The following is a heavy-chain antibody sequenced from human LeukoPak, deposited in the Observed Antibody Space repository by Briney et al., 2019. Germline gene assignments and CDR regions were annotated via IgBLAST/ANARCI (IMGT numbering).Heavy chain of an antibody. V-gene: IGHV3-23*01. CDR3: AKETYGSGSYYDLDY. J-gene: IGHJ4*02. CDR1: GFTYSTYA. CDR2: ISDSGVST. Sequence: PGGSLRLSCAASGFTYSTYAMSWVRQAPGKGLEWVSSISDSGVSTYYADSVKGRFTISRDNSKNTLYLQMNSLRAEDTAVYYCAKETYGSGSYYDLDYWGQGSLVTVFS. D-gene: IGHD3-10*01.